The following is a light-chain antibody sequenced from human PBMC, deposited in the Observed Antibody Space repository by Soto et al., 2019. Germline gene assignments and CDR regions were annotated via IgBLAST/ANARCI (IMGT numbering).Light chain of an antibody. CDR2: AAS. CDR3: QQSYSTPFT. Sequence: DIQMTQSPSSLSASVGDRVTITCRASQSINSYLNWYQQKPGKAPKLLIYAASSLQSGVPSRFSGSGSGADFTLTISSLQPEDFATYYCQQSYSTPFTCGGGTKVDIK. CDR1: QSINSY. V-gene: IGKV1-39*01. J-gene: IGKJ4*01.